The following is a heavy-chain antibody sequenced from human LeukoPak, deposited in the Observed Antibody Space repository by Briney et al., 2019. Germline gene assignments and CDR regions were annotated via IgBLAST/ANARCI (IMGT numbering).Heavy chain of an antibody. CDR1: GGSISSGDYY. D-gene: IGHD4-17*01. CDR3: ARVNVYGAGFDY. V-gene: IGHV4-30-4*01. CDR2: IYYSGST. Sequence: PSQTLSLTCTVSGGSISSGDYYWSWIRQPPGKGLEWIGYIYYSGSTYYDPSLKSRVTISVDTSKNQFSLKLSSVTAADTAVYYCARVNVYGAGFDYWGQGTLVTVSS. J-gene: IGHJ4*02.